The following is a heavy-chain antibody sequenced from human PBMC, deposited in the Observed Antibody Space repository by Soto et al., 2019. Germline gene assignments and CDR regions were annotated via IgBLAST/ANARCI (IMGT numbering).Heavy chain of an antibody. CDR3: AKDIAAAGIYYFDY. J-gene: IGHJ4*02. CDR2: ISGSGGST. Sequence: PGGSLRLSCAASGFTFSSYAMSWVRQAPGKGLEWVSAISGSGGSTYYADSVRGRFTISRDNSKNTLYLQMNSLRAEDTAVYYCAKDIAAAGIYYFDYWGQGTLVTVSS. CDR1: GFTFSSYA. D-gene: IGHD6-13*01. V-gene: IGHV3-23*01.